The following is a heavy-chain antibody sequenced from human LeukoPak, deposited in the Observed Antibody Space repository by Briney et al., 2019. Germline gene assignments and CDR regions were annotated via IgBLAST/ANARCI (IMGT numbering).Heavy chain of an antibody. CDR3: AKRIFPYDSSGYSLFDY. CDR2: ISGSGGST. D-gene: IGHD3-22*01. J-gene: IGHJ4*02. V-gene: IGHV3-23*01. CDR1: GFTFRSYA. Sequence: GGSLRLSCAASGFTFRSYAMSWVRQAPGKGLEWVSGISGSGGSTYYADSVKGRFTISRDNSKNTLYLQMNSLRAEDTAVYYCAKRIFPYDSSGYSLFDYWGQGTLVTVSS.